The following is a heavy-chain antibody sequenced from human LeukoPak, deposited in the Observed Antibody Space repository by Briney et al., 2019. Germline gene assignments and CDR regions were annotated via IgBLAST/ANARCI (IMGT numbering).Heavy chain of an antibody. Sequence: GGSLRLSSAASGFTFSSYAMHWVRQAPGKGLEYVSAISSNGGSTYYANSVKGRFTISRDNSKNTLYLQMGSLRAEDMAVYYCARGRGLYCSSTSCSSFDYWGQGTLVTVSS. CDR3: ARGRGLYCSSTSCSSFDY. J-gene: IGHJ4*02. V-gene: IGHV3-64*01. D-gene: IGHD2-2*01. CDR1: GFTFSSYA. CDR2: ISSNGGST.